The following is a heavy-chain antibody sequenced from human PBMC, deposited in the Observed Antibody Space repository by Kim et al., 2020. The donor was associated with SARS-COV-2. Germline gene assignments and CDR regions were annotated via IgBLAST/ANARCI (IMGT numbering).Heavy chain of an antibody. CDR3: ARDRARYCSGGSCYQDDY. D-gene: IGHD2-15*01. Sequence: GGSLRLSCAASGFTVSSNYMSWVRQAPGKGLEWVSVIYSGGSTYYADSVKGRFTISRDNSKNTLYLQMNSLRAEDTAVYYCARDRARYCSGGSCYQDDYWSQGTLVTVSS. J-gene: IGHJ4*02. V-gene: IGHV3-53*01. CDR1: GFTVSSNY. CDR2: IYSGGST.